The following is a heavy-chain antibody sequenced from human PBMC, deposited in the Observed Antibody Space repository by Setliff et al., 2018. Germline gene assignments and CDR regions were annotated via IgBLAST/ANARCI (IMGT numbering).Heavy chain of an antibody. D-gene: IGHD3-10*01. V-gene: IGHV3-23*01. CDR3: ARLGITMVKGVIPDY. CDR2: VSGSGGST. J-gene: IGHJ4*02. Sequence: LRLSCAASGFTFSSHAMSWVRQAPGSGLEWVSSVSGSGGSTHYADSVKGRFTISRDNSKNTIYLQMNSLRAEDTAVYYCARLGITMVKGVIPDYWGQGTLVTVSS. CDR1: GFTFSSHA.